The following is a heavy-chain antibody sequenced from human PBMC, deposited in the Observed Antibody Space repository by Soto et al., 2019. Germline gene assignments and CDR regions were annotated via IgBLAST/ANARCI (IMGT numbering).Heavy chain of an antibody. CDR3: GRDREGYFWGGSCYSA. D-gene: IGHD2-15*01. J-gene: IGHJ5*02. V-gene: IGHV1-69*08. CDR2: IIPILGIA. CDR1: GGTFSSYT. Sequence: QVQLVQSGAEVKKPGSSVKVSCKASGGTFSSYTISWVRQAPGQGLEWMGRIIPILGIANYAQKFQGRVTITADKSTGTSYMEVGRLGTGGQAVDFWGRDREGYFWGGSCYSALGQGTLVTVSS.